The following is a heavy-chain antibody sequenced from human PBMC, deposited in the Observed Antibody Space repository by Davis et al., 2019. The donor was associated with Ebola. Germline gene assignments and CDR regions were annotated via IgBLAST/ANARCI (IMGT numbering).Heavy chain of an antibody. CDR3: ARDPVWSLAAFDI. V-gene: IGHV7-4-1*02. D-gene: IGHD2-21*01. CDR2: INTNTGNP. CDR1: GYTFTSYG. Sequence: ASVKVSCKASGYTFTSYGISWVRQAPGQGLEWMGWINTNTGNPTYAQGFTGRFVFSLDTSVSTAYLQISSLKAEDTAVYYCARDPVWSLAAFDIWGQGTMVTVSS. J-gene: IGHJ3*02.